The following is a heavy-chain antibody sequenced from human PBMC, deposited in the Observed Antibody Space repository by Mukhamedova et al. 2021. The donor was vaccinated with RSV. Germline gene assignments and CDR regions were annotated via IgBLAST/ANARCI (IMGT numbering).Heavy chain of an antibody. CDR3: ARQEKGFDY. J-gene: IGHJ4*01. V-gene: IGHV5-51*01. Sequence: RYSPSFQGQVTISADKSISTAYLQWSSLKASDTAMYYCARQEKGFDYWGHGTLVTVSS.